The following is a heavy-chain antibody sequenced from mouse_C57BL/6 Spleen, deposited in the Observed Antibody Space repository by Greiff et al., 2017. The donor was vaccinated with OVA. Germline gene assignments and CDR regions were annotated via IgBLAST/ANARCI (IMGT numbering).Heavy chain of an antibody. Sequence: QVQLKQPGAELVRPGSSVKLSCKASGYTFTCYWMHWVKQRPIQGLEWIGNIDPSDSETHYNQKFKDKATLTVDKSSSTAYMQLSSLTSEDSAVYYCARGEDYSNYEAMDYWGQGTSVTVSS. D-gene: IGHD2-5*01. CDR1: GYTFTCYW. J-gene: IGHJ4*01. CDR3: ARGEDYSNYEAMDY. V-gene: IGHV1-52*01. CDR2: IDPSDSET.